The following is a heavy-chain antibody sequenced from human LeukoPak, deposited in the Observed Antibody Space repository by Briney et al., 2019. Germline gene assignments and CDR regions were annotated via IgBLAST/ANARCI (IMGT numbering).Heavy chain of an antibody. CDR3: ARDGRAFGGVIVMRY. CDR2: ISSSSSTM. D-gene: IGHD3-16*02. J-gene: IGHJ4*02. CDR1: GFTFSSYS. V-gene: IGHV3-48*01. Sequence: GGSLRLSCAASGFTFSSYSMNWVRQAPGKGLEWVSYISSSSSTMYYADSVKGRFTISRDNAKNSLYLQMNSLRAEDTAVYYCARDGRAFGGVIVMRYWGQGTLVTVSS.